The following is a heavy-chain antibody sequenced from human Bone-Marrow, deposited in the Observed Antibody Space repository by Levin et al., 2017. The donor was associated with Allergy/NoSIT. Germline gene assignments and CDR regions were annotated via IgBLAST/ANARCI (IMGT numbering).Heavy chain of an antibody. CDR1: GGSISSSSYY. V-gene: IGHV4-39*01. Sequence: SETLSLTCTVSGGSISSSSYYWGWIRQPPGKGLEWIGSIYYSGSTYYNPSLKSRVTISVDTSKNQFSLKLSSVTAADTAVYYCARRMDGRYFDWLSYTPYYYYGMDVWGQGTTVTVSS. D-gene: IGHD3-9*01. CDR2: IYYSGST. J-gene: IGHJ6*02. CDR3: ARRMDGRYFDWLSYTPYYYYGMDV.